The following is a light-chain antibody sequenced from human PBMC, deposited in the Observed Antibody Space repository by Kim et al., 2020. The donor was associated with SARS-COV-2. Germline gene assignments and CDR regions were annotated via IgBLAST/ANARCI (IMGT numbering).Light chain of an antibody. CDR3: QQYYSYPRT. CDR1: QGISSY. V-gene: IGKV1-8*01. CDR2: AAS. J-gene: IGKJ2*01. Sequence: SASSGDSVTIACRASQGISSYLAWYQQKPGKAPKLLIYAASTLQSGVPSRFSGSGSGTDFTLTISCLQSEDFATYYCQQYYSYPRTSGQGTKLEI.